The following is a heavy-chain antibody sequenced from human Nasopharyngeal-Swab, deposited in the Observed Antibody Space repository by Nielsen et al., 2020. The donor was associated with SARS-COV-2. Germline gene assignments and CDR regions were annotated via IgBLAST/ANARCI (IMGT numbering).Heavy chain of an antibody. D-gene: IGHD4-17*01. CDR1: GFTFSDYY. V-gene: IGHV3-11*03. J-gene: IGHJ5*02. CDR3: ARGTATGWFDP. Sequence: GESLKISCAASGFTFSDYYMSWIRQAPGKGLEWVSYISSSSSYTNYADSVKGRFTISRDNAKNSLYLRMNSLRAEDTAVYYCARGTATGWFDPWGQGTLVTVSS. CDR2: ISSSSSYT.